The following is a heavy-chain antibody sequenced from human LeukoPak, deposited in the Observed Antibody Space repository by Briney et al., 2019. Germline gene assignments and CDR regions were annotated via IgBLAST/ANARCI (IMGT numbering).Heavy chain of an antibody. V-gene: IGHV4-30-2*01. D-gene: IGHD2-2*01. CDR3: ARHEEEYCSSTSCYGGDFDY. J-gene: IGHJ4*02. CDR1: GGSISSGGYS. Sequence: SETLSLTCAVSGGSISSGGYSWSWIRQPPGKGLEWIGYIYHSGSTYYNPSLKSRVTISVDRSKNQFSLKLSSVTAADTAVYYCARHEEEYCSSTSCYGGDFDYWGQGTLVTVSS. CDR2: IYHSGST.